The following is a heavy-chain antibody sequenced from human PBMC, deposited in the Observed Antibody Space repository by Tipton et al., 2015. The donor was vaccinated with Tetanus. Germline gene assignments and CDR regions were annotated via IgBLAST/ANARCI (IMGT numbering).Heavy chain of an antibody. Sequence: LSLTCAVYGGSFSGYYWSWIRQPPGKGLGWIGEINHSGSTNYNPSLKSRVTISVDTSKNQFSLKLSSVTAADTAVHYCARDSHGGYYDFWSGYWAGHGMDVWGQGTTVTVSS. CDR1: GGSFSGYY. V-gene: IGHV4-34*01. J-gene: IGHJ6*02. D-gene: IGHD3-3*01. CDR2: INHSGST. CDR3: ARDSHGGYYDFWSGYWAGHGMDV.